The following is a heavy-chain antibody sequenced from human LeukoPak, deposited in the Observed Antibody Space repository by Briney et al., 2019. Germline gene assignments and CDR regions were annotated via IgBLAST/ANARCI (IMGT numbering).Heavy chain of an antibody. CDR2: ISSNGGST. CDR3: ARVVDTAMGRYFDL. CDR1: GFTFSSYA. D-gene: IGHD5-18*01. V-gene: IGHV3-64*01. J-gene: IGHJ2*01. Sequence: GGSLRLSCAASGFTFSSYAMHWVRQAPGKGLEYVSAISSNGGSTYYANSVKGRFTISRDNSKNTLYLQMGSLRAEDMAVYYCARVVDTAMGRYFDLWGRGTLVTVSS.